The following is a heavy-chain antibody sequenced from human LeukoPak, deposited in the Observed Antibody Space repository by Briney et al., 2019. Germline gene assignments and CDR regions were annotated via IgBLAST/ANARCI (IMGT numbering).Heavy chain of an antibody. D-gene: IGHD2-2*01. J-gene: IGHJ4*02. V-gene: IGHV4-30-4*01. CDR1: GVSISSGDYY. Sequence: SGTLSLTCTVSGVSISSGDYYWSWIRQPPGKGLEWIGYIYYSGSTYYNPSLKSRVTISVDTSKNQFSLKLSSVTAADTAVYYCARVHGVVPAALPFDYWGQGTLVTASS. CDR2: IYYSGST. CDR3: ARVHGVVPAALPFDY.